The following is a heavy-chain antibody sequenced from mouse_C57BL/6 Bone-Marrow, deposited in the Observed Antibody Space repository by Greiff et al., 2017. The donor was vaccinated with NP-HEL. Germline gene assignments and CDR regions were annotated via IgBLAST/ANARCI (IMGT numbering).Heavy chain of an antibody. J-gene: IGHJ4*01. CDR1: GFTFSSYA. D-gene: IGHD2-4*01. CDR2: ISDGGSYT. V-gene: IGHV5-4*01. Sequence: EVQVVESGGGLVKPGGSLKLSCAASGFTFSSYAMSWVRQTPEKRLEWVATISDGGSYTYYPDNVKGRFTISRDNAKNNLYLQMSHLKSEDTAMYYCARGGTYDYDGAMDYWGQGTSVTVSS. CDR3: ARGGTYDYDGAMDY.